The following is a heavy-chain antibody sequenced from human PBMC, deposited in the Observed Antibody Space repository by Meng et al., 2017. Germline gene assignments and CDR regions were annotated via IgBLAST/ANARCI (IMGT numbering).Heavy chain of an antibody. J-gene: IGHJ4*02. Sequence: GSLRLSCAVYGGSFSGYYWSWIRQPPGKGLEWIGEINHSGSTNYNPSLKSRVTISVDTSENQFSLKLGSVTAADTAVYYCARGFEDSSGWYSGFDYWGQGTLVTVSS. D-gene: IGHD6-19*01. CDR2: INHSGST. CDR3: ARGFEDSSGWYSGFDY. CDR1: GGSFSGYY. V-gene: IGHV4-34*01.